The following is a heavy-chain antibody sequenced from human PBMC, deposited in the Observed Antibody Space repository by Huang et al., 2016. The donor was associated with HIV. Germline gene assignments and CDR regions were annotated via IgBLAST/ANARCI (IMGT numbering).Heavy chain of an antibody. CDR3: GRGETADH. J-gene: IGHJ4*02. CDR2: IRKNTLGGTT. V-gene: IGHV3-49*03. CDR1: GFIFRDFS. Sequence: EVQLVESGGDLVRPGRSLRLSCTSSGFIFRDFSMSWFRQGTGKGLGWVGLIRKNTLGGTTQYAASVEGRFSISRDDSNSITYLQMSGLKIEDTAIYYCGRGETADHWGRGTAVTVSA.